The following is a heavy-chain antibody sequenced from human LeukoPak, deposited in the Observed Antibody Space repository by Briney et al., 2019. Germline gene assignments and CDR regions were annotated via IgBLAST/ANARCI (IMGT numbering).Heavy chain of an antibody. CDR3: ARSSRVLRYFDY. J-gene: IGHJ4*02. CDR1: GGSFSGYY. Sequence: PSETLSLTCAVYGGSFSGYYWSWIRRPPGKGLEWIGEINHSGSTNYNPSLKSRVTISVDTSKNQFSLKLSSVTAADTAVYYCARSSRVLRYFDYWGQGTLVTVSS. CDR2: INHSGST. V-gene: IGHV4-34*01. D-gene: IGHD3-9*01.